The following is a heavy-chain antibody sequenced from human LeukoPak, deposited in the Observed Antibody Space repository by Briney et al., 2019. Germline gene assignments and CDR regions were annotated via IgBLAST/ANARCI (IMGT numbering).Heavy chain of an antibody. D-gene: IGHD3-10*01. CDR1: GYTFTSYD. Sequence: ASVKVSCKASGYTFTSYDINWVRQATGQGLEWMGWMNPNSGNTGYAQKFQGRVAMTRNTSISTAYMELSSLRSEDTAVYYCARRKPRVMVRGALPNWFDPWGQGTLVTVSS. CDR2: MNPNSGNT. CDR3: ARRKPRVMVRGALPNWFDP. J-gene: IGHJ5*02. V-gene: IGHV1-8*01.